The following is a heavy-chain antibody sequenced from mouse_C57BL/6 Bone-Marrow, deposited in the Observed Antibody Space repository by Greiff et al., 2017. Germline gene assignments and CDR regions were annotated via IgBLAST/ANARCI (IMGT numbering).Heavy chain of an antibody. D-gene: IGHD1-1*01. CDR2: FAPVVGDT. V-gene: IGHV14-2*01. CDR1: GFYIKDYY. J-gene: IGHJ3*01. CDR3: ARVVARDWLAY. Sequence: EVKVVESGAELVKPGASVKLSCSASGFYIKDYYMPWVKQRTEQGLEWIGRFAPVVGDTKYALTFQGQAPITADTSSNTAYLQLSSLTSEYTAIYYCARVVARDWLAYWGQGTLVTVSA.